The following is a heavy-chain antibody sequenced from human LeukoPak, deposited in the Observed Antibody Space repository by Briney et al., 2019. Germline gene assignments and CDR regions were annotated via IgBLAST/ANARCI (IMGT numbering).Heavy chain of an antibody. D-gene: IGHD3-9*01. Sequence: PXXTLSXTCTVSGDSISSSSSYWGWIRQPPGGGLEWIGSIYYSGSTYYNTSLKSRVTISVDTSKNQFSLRLNSVTAADTAVYFCARAPRGYFENWFDPWGQGTLVTVSS. CDR2: IYYSGST. V-gene: IGHV4-39*01. J-gene: IGHJ5*02. CDR3: ARAPRGYFENWFDP. CDR1: GDSISSSSSY.